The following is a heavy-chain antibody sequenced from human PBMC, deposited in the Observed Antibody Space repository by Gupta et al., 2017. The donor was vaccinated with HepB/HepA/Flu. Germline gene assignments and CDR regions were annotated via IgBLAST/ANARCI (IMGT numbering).Heavy chain of an antibody. D-gene: IGHD3/OR15-3a*01. CDR2: INWNGDTT. CDR3: GRTCPYLYFGLDV. Sequence: EEQLVQSGGGVARPGGSLTLASVISGFSFETYHMHWVRQGPGKGREWVSGINWNGDTTDYSDSVKGRFTISRDNTKNSLYLQLNDLKAEDTAVYYCGRTCPYLYFGLDVWCQGTTVTVSS. J-gene: IGHJ6*02. V-gene: IGHV3-20*03. CDR1: GFSFETYH.